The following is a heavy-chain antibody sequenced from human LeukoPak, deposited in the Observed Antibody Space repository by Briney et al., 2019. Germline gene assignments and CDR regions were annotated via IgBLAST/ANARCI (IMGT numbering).Heavy chain of an antibody. CDR3: ARDLIYGDYESSYYYYGMDA. Sequence: GSLRLSCAASGFTFSSYWMSWVRQAPGKGLEWVANIKQDGSEKYYVDSVKGRFTISRDNAKNSLYLQMNSLRAEDTAVYYCARDLIYGDYESSYYYYGMDAWGQGTTVTVSS. D-gene: IGHD4-17*01. CDR1: GFTFSSYW. V-gene: IGHV3-7*01. CDR2: IKQDGSEK. J-gene: IGHJ6*02.